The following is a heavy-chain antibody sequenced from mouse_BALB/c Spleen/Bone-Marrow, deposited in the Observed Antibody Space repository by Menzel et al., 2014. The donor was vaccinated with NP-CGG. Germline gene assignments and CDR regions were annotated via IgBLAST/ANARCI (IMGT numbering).Heavy chain of an antibody. CDR1: GYTFTNYY. D-gene: IGHD1-2*01. J-gene: IGHJ1*01. CDR3: TRSGFYGYGTYFDV. V-gene: IGHV1S81*02. CDR2: INPSNGVT. Sequence: VQLQQSGAELVKLGASVKLSCKVSGYTFTNYYVYWVKQRPGQGLEWIGEINPSNGVTNFNEKFMIKATLTVDSSSSTAYMHLSSLTSEDSAVYYCTRSGFYGYGTYFDVWGAGTTVTVSS.